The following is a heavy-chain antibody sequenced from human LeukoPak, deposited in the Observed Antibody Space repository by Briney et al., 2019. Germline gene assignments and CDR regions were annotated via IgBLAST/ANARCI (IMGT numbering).Heavy chain of an antibody. CDR2: ISTSSSYI. Sequence: GGSLRLSCEASGFTLSSYSMNWVRQAPGKGREWVSFISTSSSYIYYADSVKGRFIISRDNARKSLYLQMNSLRAEDTAVYYCARATRGGYDGYFDYWGQGTLVTVSS. CDR1: GFTLSSYS. J-gene: IGHJ4*02. D-gene: IGHD5-12*01. CDR3: ARATRGGYDGYFDY. V-gene: IGHV3-21*01.